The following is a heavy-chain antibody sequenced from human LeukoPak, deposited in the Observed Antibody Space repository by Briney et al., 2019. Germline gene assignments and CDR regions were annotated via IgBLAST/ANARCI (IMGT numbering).Heavy chain of an antibody. Sequence: PGRSLRLSCAASGFTFSSYGMHWVRQAPGKGLEWVAVIWYDGSNKYYADSVKGRFTISRDNSKNTLYLQMNSLRAEDTAVYYCARATPRAGYSGYGPPDYWGQGTLVTVSS. CDR2: IWYDGSNK. V-gene: IGHV3-33*01. CDR1: GFTFSSYG. D-gene: IGHD5-12*01. J-gene: IGHJ4*02. CDR3: ARATPRAGYSGYGPPDY.